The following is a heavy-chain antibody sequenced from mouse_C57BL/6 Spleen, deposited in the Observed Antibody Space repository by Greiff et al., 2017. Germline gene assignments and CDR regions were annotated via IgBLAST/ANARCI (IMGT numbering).Heavy chain of an antibody. D-gene: IGHD1-1*01. V-gene: IGHV1-52*01. CDR2: IDPSDVET. CDR1: GYTFTSYW. Sequence: QVQLKQPGAELVRPGSSVKLSCKASGYTFTSYWMHWVKQRPIQGLEWIGNIDPSDVETHYNQKFKDKATLTVDKSSSAAYMQLSSLTSEDSAVYYCARSYGSSPRWDYFDYWGQGTTLTVSS. CDR3: ARSYGSSPRWDYFDY. J-gene: IGHJ2*01.